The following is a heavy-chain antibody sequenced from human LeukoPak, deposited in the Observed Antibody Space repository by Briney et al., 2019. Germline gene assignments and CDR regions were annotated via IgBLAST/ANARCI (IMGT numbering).Heavy chain of an antibody. V-gene: IGHV4-30-2*01. CDR1: GGSISSGGYS. CDR2: IYHSGST. CDR3: ARVGYSNSYDY. Sequence: SETLSLTCAVSGGSISSGGYSWSWIRQPPGKGLEWIGYIYHSGSTYYNPSLKSRVTISVDRSKNQFSLKLSSVTAADTAVYYCARVGYSNSYDYWGQGTLVTVSS. J-gene: IGHJ4*02. D-gene: IGHD5-18*01.